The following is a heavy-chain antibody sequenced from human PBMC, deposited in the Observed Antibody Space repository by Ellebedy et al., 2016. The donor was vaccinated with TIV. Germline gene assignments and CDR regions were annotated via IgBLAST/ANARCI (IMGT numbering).Heavy chain of an antibody. D-gene: IGHD4-17*01. CDR2: IYYSGRT. J-gene: IGHJ3*01. V-gene: IGHV4-31*03. Sequence: SETLSLTCTVSGAFISSGGYYWGWVRQHPGKGLEWIGHIYYSGRTYYSPSLESRVTISVDTSMNQFSLKLTSVTAADTAVYFCARDYHDYGVEAFDVWGRGTMVTVSS. CDR1: GAFISSGGYY. CDR3: ARDYHDYGVEAFDV.